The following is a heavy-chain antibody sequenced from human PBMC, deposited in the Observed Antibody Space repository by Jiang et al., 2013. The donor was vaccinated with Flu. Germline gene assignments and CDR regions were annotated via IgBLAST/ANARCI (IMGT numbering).Heavy chain of an antibody. CDR2: IDTNAGNAGNP. Sequence: KSGAEVKVSCKASGYRFSSYAMNWVRQAPGQGLEWMGWIDTNAGNAGNPTYAPGFTGRFVFSLDTSDSTAYLQISSLKAEDTAVYYCARISGYSYDLYYYYYGLDVWGQGTTVT. J-gene: IGHJ6*02. D-gene: IGHD5-18*01. CDR3: ARISGYSYDLYYYYYGLDV. CDR1: GYRFSSYA. V-gene: IGHV7-4-1*02.